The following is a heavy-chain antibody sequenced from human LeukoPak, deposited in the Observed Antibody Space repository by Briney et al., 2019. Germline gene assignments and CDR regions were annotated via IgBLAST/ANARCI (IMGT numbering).Heavy chain of an antibody. CDR3: ARHAASSGWYSGYYGMDV. V-gene: IGHV1-2*02. CDR2: INPNSGGT. CDR1: GYTFTCYY. Sequence: ASVKVSCKASGYTFTCYYMHWVRQAPGQGLEWMGWINPNSGGTNYAQKFQGRVTMTRDTSISTAYMELSRLRSDDTAVYYCARHAASSGWYSGYYGMDVWGQGTTVTVSS. J-gene: IGHJ6*02. D-gene: IGHD6-19*01.